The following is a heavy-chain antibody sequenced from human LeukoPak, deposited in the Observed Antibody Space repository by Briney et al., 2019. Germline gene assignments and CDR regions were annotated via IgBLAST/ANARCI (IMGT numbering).Heavy chain of an antibody. J-gene: IGHJ4*02. Sequence: SETLSLTCSVSGYSITSTSFWAWIRQTPGKGLEGIGSINHLGSAYYNPSLESRVTISVDTSKNHFSLNLKSVTTADTAVYYCAREDGSSGYDDFWGQGTLVTVSS. CDR2: INHLGSA. D-gene: IGHD5-12*01. CDR1: GYSITSTSF. CDR3: AREDGSSGYDDF. V-gene: IGHV4-38-2*02.